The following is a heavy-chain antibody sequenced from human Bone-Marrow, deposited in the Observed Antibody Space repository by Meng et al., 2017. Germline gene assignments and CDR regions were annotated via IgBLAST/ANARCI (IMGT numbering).Heavy chain of an antibody. D-gene: IGHD6-6*01. CDR3: ARGLRAARPLLFGY. V-gene: IGHV4-34*01. J-gene: IGHJ4*02. CDR1: GGSFSGYY. CDR2: INHSGST. Sequence: HVQLTHGGAGLCKPSEPLSLTCSVYGGSFSGYYWSWIRQPPGKGLEWIGEINHSGSTNYNPSLKSRVTISVDTSKNQFSLKLSSVTAADTAVYYCARGLRAARPLLFGYWGQGTLVTVSS.